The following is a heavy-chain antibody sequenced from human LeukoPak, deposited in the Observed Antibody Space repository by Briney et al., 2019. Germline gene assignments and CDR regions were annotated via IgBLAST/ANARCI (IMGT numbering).Heavy chain of an antibody. Sequence: SETLSLTCTVSGGSISSFYWNWIRQPPGKELEWIGYIYYSGSANYNPSLKNRVSISVDTSKNQLSLKLSSVTAADTAVYYCARSKAHLSTSWYGTWFDPWGQGTLVTVSS. CDR3: ARSKAHLSTSWYGTWFDP. V-gene: IGHV4-59*08. CDR2: IYYSGSA. J-gene: IGHJ5*02. CDR1: GGSISSFY. D-gene: IGHD2-2*01.